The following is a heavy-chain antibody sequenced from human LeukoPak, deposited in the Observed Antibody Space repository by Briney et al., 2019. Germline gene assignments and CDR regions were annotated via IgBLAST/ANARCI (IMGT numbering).Heavy chain of an antibody. D-gene: IGHD3-3*01. CDR1: GGSISSYC. V-gene: IGHV4-59*01. Sequence: SETLSLTCTVSGGSISSYCWSWIRQPPGKGLEWIWYIYYSGSTNYNPSLKSRVTISVDTSKNQFSLKLSSVTAADTAVYYCARGFWSGPRSFYYYYGMDVWGQGTTVTVSS. CDR2: IYYSGST. CDR3: ARGFWSGPRSFYYYYGMDV. J-gene: IGHJ6*02.